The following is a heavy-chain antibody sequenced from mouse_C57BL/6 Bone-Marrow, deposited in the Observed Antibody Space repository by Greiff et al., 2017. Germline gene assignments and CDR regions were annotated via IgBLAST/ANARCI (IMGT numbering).Heavy chain of an antibody. CDR2: INPYNGGT. J-gene: IGHJ2*01. V-gene: IGHV1-19*01. CDR3: ARVGRDYFDY. Sequence: EVQLQQSGPVLVKPGASVKMSCKASGYTFTDYYMNWVKQSHGKSLEWIGVINPYNGGTSYNQKFKGKATLTVDKSSSTAYMELNSLTSEDSAVYYCARVGRDYFDYWGQGTTLTVSS. CDR1: GYTFTDYY.